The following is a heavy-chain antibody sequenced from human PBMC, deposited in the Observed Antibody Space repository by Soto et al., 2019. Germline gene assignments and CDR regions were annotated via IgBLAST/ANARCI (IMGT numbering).Heavy chain of an antibody. CDR1: GFTLSTSW. J-gene: IGHJ4*02. V-gene: IGHV3-7*03. D-gene: IGHD4-17*01. Sequence: PVGSLRLSFAASGFTLSTSWMTWVRQAPGRGLEWVGNIKEDGSEKYYVDSVKGRFTISRDNAKNSLYLQMNSLRADDTAVYYCTRGNGDYTVHWGQGTRVTVSS. CDR2: IKEDGSEK. CDR3: TRGNGDYTVH.